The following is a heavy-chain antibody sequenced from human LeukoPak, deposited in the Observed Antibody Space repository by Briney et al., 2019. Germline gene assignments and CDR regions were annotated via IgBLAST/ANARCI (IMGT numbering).Heavy chain of an antibody. D-gene: IGHD1-1*01. CDR3: AGNWNANWFDP. Sequence: SETLSLTCTVSGGSISSHYWSWLRQHPGKGLEWIGYIYYSGSTYYNPSLKSRVTISVDTSKIQFSLKLSSVTAADTAVYYCAGNWNANWFDPWGQGTLVTVSS. CDR2: IYYSGST. CDR1: GGSISSHY. V-gene: IGHV4-59*06. J-gene: IGHJ5*02.